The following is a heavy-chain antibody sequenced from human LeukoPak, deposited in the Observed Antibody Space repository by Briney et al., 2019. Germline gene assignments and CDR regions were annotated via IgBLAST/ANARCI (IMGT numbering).Heavy chain of an antibody. J-gene: IGHJ6*04. D-gene: IGHD1-26*01. CDR2: ISSSSSYT. V-gene: IGHV3-11*06. Sequence: GGSLRLSCAASGFTFSDYYMSWIRQAPGKGLEWVSYISSSSSYTNYADSVKGRFTISRDNAKNSLYLQMNGLRAEDTAVYYCARRGRASYADYYYYGMDVWGKGTTVTVSS. CDR1: GFTFSDYY. CDR3: ARRGRASYADYYYYGMDV.